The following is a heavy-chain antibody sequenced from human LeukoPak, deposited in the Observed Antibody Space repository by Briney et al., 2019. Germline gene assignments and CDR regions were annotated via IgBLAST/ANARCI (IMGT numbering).Heavy chain of an antibody. Sequence: ASVNVSCTGSGYTLSNHAFSWVRLAPGQGLEWMGWISADNGNTNHAQKFQGRVSLTTDTSTSTAYMELGSLRSDDTAVYYCASGEVGVVYRAGGRYYYYYHAMDVWGQGTTVTVSS. CDR1: GYTLSNHA. CDR2: ISADNGNT. V-gene: IGHV1-18*04. D-gene: IGHD2-15*01. J-gene: IGHJ6*02. CDR3: ASGEVGVVYRAGGRYYYYYHAMDV.